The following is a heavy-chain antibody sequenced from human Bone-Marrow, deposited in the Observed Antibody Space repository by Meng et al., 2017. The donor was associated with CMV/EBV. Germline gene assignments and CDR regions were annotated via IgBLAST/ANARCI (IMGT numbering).Heavy chain of an antibody. V-gene: IGHV3-7*01. CDR3: ATSQMFGQMLSPWEAFDI. D-gene: IGHD2-2*01. CDR1: GLRFSGYW. CDR2: IMQDGREK. J-gene: IGHJ3*02. Sequence: GGSLRLSCAASGLRFSGYWTSWVRQAPGEGLEWVANIMQDGREKYYVDSVKGRFTVSRDNPQNSLLLHMDSLKAEDTAVYYCATSQMFGQMLSPWEAFDIWGRGTPVTASS.